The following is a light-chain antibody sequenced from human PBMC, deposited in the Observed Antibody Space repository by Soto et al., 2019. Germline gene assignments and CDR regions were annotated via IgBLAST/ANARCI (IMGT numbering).Light chain of an antibody. CDR1: NSVNNK. J-gene: IGKJ3*01. CDR2: RAS. V-gene: IGKV3-15*01. Sequence: EIVMTQSPVTLSVSXGERATLWCTASNSVNNKLASYQQKPGXPPRLLXDRASIGAKGNPARFSGSGSASDFTLPISSLQSEDFAVYYGQQYNKWPLTFGPGTKVEIK. CDR3: QQYNKWPLT.